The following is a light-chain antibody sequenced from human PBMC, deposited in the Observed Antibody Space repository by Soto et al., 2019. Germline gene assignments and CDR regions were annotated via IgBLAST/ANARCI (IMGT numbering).Light chain of an antibody. V-gene: IGKV3-11*01. CDR1: QSIISY. CDR2: DTF. CDR3: QQRSNWPPT. Sequence: EIVLTQSPATLSLSPGERATLSCRASQSIISYLAWYQLKPGQAPRLVIYDTFNRATGVPARFSGSGFGTDFTLTISSLEPEDCAVYFCQQRSNWPPTFGGGTTVEIK. J-gene: IGKJ4*01.